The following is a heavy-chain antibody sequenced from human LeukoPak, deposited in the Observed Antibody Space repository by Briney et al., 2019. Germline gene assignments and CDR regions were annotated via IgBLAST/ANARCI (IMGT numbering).Heavy chain of an antibody. CDR3: ARGVTIAARPFWFDP. Sequence: PSETLSLTCSVSGASVSSVGYYWVWIRQSPGRGLEWLGYIYYTGSTSYNPSLKSRLTISVDTSKSQFALRLTSVTAADTAVYYCARGVTIAARPFWFDPWGQGTLVTVSS. V-gene: IGHV4-31*03. CDR1: GASVSSVGYY. J-gene: IGHJ5*02. D-gene: IGHD6-6*01. CDR2: IYYTGST.